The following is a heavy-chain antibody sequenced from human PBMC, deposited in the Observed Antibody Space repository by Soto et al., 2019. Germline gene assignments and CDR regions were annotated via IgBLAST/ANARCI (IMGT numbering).Heavy chain of an antibody. CDR1: GFTFGTYA. Sequence: EVQLLESGGGLVQPGGSLRLSCAASGFTFGTYAMNWLRQAPGRGLECVSFISGSGRTTYYADSVKGRFTVSRDNSKNTMYLQMISLRAEDTALYYCAKFRGPSYSYYYMDVWGKGTTVTVSS. V-gene: IGHV3-23*01. CDR2: ISGSGRTT. D-gene: IGHD3-16*01. CDR3: AKFRGPSYSYYYMDV. J-gene: IGHJ6*03.